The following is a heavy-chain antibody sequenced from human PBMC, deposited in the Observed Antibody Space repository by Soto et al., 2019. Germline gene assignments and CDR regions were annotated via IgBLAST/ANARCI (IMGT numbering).Heavy chain of an antibody. D-gene: IGHD6-13*01. Sequence: QVQLVQSGAEVKKPGASVKVSCKASGYTFTNSHIHWVRQAPGQGLEWMALLNPHGGSTNYEQNFQGRVTVTRDTSTSTVYMELTSVTSEDTAVYYCARNLAAGDYWGQGTLVTVSS. CDR3: ARNLAAGDY. V-gene: IGHV1-46*01. CDR2: LNPHGGST. CDR1: GYTFTNSH. J-gene: IGHJ4*02.